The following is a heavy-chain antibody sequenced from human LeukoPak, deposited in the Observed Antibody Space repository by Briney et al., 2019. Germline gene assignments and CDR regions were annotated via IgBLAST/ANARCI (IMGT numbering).Heavy chain of an antibody. Sequence: SETLSLTCAVSGESFSGYFWTWIRQPPGKGLEWIGESNHFGSTDYNPSLKSRVTISVDTSKKQFSLNVRSVTAADTAVYYCARHLRAGTMVRGVVMDVWGQGTTVTVSS. CDR2: SNHFGST. J-gene: IGHJ6*02. CDR3: ARHLRAGTMVRGVVMDV. CDR1: GESFSGYF. V-gene: IGHV4-34*01. D-gene: IGHD3-10*01.